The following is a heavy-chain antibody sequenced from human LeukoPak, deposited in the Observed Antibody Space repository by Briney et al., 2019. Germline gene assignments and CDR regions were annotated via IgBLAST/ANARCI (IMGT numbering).Heavy chain of an antibody. V-gene: IGHV4-30-2*01. CDR3: ARYVVVITKAFDI. J-gene: IGHJ3*02. CDR1: GGSISSGGSS. Sequence: SETLSLTCAVSGGSISSGGSSWSWIRQPRGKGREWIGYIYHSGSTYYNPSLKSRVTISVDRSKNQFSLKLSSVTAAATAVYYCARYVVVITKAFDIWGEGKMVTVSS. CDR2: IYHSGST. D-gene: IGHD3-22*01.